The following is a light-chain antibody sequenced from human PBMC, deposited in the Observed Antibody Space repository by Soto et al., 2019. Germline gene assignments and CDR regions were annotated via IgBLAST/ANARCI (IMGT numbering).Light chain of an antibody. V-gene: IGKV1-27*01. CDR1: QGISSY. Sequence: DIQMTQSPSSLSASVGDRVTITCRASQGISSYLAWYQQKPGKVPKVLIYAASTLQSGVPSRFSGSGSGTDFTLTISNLQPEDVATYYCQNYNSAPRTFGQGTKVDI. J-gene: IGKJ1*01. CDR3: QNYNSAPRT. CDR2: AAS.